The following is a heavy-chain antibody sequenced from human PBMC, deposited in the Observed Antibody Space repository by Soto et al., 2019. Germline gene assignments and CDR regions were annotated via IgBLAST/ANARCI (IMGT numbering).Heavy chain of an antibody. J-gene: IGHJ4*02. CDR1: GFTFSSYW. D-gene: IGHD6-13*01. V-gene: IGHV3-7*03. Sequence: PGGSLRLSCVASGFTFSSYWMSWVRQAPGKGLEWVANIKQDGSEKYYVDSVKGRFTISRDNAKNSLYLQMNSLRAEDTAVYYCARDRDSGYSSSCFDYWGQGTLVTVSS. CDR2: IKQDGSEK. CDR3: ARDRDSGYSSSCFDY.